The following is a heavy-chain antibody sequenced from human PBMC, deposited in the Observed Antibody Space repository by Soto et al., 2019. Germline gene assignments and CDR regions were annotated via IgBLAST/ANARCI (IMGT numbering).Heavy chain of an antibody. CDR2: IYYSGST. J-gene: IGHJ5*01. D-gene: IGHD3-22*01. V-gene: IGHV4-31*03. CDR3: ARDSPIWFNYYDSSGLDS. CDR1: GGSISSGGYY. Sequence: SETLSLTCTVSGGSISSGGYYWSWIRQHPGKGLEWIGYIYYSGSTYYNPSLKRRVTISVDTSKNQFSLKLSSVTAADTAVYYCARDSPIWFNYYDSSGLDSGGQGPLVTVSS.